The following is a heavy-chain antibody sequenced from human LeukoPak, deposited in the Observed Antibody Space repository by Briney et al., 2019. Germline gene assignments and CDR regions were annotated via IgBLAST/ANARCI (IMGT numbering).Heavy chain of an antibody. CDR2: INSDGRTT. CDR1: GVTFSDYW. V-gene: IGHV3-74*01. J-gene: IGHJ4*02. Sequence: RGSLRLSCTASGVTFSDYWMHWGRASPGEGVVWVSRINSDGRTTNYADSVNGRFSISRDNTKNTLYLQINSLRAEDTAVYYCARGPADGVFRWGDYWGEGALVTVSS. D-gene: IGHD2-8*01. CDR3: ARGPADGVFRWGDY.